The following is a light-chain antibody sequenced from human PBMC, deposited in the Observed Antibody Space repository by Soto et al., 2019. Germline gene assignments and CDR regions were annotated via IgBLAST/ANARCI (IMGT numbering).Light chain of an antibody. J-gene: IGKJ1*01. CDR1: QTISTL. CDR2: KAS. CDR3: QQYSTYPLT. V-gene: IGKV1-5*03. Sequence: DIQMTQSPSTLSASVGDRVTITCRASQTISTLLAWYQQRPGKAPNLLIYKASSLDSGVPSRFSGSGSGTEFPLTISSLPPDDSASYFCQQYSTYPLTFGQGTKVEVK.